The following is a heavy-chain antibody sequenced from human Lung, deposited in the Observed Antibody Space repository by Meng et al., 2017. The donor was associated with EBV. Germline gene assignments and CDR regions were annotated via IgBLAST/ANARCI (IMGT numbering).Heavy chain of an antibody. CDR3: ARDKIAVAGITGDY. CDR1: GYTFTSYA. D-gene: IGHD6-19*01. J-gene: IGHJ4*02. V-gene: IGHV7-4-1*02. CDR2: INTNTGNP. Sequence: QVRLWQAGSELDNLGAYVKVSGEASGYTFTSYAMNWGRQAPGQGLGWMGWINTNTGNPTYAKGFTGRFVFSLDTSVSTAYLQISSLKAEDTAVYYCARDKIAVAGITGDYWGQGTLVTVSS.